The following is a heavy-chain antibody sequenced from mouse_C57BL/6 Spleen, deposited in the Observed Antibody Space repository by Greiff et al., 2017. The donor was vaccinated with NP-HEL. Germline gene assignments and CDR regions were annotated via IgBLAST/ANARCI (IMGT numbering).Heavy chain of an antibody. Sequence: VMLVESGPGLVAPSQSLSITCTVSGFSLTSYAISWVRQPPGKGLEWLGVIWTGGGTNYNSALKSRLSISKDNSKSQVFLKMNSLQTDDTARYYWARNTSYYGYDGGFYYFDYWGQGTTLTVSS. CDR1: GFSLTSYA. V-gene: IGHV2-9-1*01. CDR3: ARNTSYYGYDGGFYYFDY. J-gene: IGHJ2*01. D-gene: IGHD2-2*01. CDR2: IWTGGGT.